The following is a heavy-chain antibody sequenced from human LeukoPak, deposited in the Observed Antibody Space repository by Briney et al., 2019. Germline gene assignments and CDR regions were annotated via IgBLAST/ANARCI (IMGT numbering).Heavy chain of an antibody. CDR3: ASHMVYDSSGYPR. J-gene: IGHJ4*02. V-gene: IGHV4-59*01. CDR2: IYYSGST. CDR1: GGSISSYY. Sequence: KSSETLSLTCTVSGGSISSYYWSWIRQPPGKGLEWIGYIYYSGSTNYNPSLKSRVTISVDTSKNQFSLKLSSVTAADTAVYYCASHMVYDSSGYPRWGQGTLVTVSS. D-gene: IGHD3-22*01.